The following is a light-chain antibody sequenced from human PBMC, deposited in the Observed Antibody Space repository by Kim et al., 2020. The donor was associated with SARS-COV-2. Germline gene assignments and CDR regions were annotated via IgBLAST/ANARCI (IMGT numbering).Light chain of an antibody. CDR2: NVS. CDR1: RSDVGGYGN. V-gene: IGLV2-14*03. Sequence: ITCTRPRSDVGGYGNVYWYQQHSGKALKVMIYNVSNRPSGLSNRLSGCKSGNTASLTISALHAEDEADYYCNSYTTSNTWVFGGGTQLTVL. CDR3: NSYTTSNTWV. J-gene: IGLJ7*01.